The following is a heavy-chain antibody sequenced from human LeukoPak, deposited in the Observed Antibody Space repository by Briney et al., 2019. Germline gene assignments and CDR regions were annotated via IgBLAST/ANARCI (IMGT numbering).Heavy chain of an antibody. J-gene: IGHJ4*02. CDR1: GGSISSYY. CDR3: ARGIIGAAAALGL. D-gene: IGHD6-13*01. CDR2: IYTSGST. V-gene: IGHV4-4*07. Sequence: PSETLSLTCTVSGGSISSYYWNWIRQPAGKGLEWIGRIYTSGSTSYNPSLKSRVTMSVDTSKNQFSLKLNSVTAADTAVYYCARGIIGAAAALGLWGQGTLVTVSS.